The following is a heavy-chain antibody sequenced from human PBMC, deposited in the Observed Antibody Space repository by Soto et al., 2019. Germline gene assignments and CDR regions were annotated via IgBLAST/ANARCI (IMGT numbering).Heavy chain of an antibody. CDR3: ARETSQNVYSHYGMDV. CDR1: GLSFRGSD. CDR2: INDSGTT. V-gene: IGHV4-34*01. J-gene: IGHJ6*02. Sequence: XETLSLTFTIDGLSFRGSDWSWIRQPPGKGLDWIGEINDSGTTNYNPSLKSRVTISADTSKTHFSLRLTSVAAADTAVYYCARETSQNVYSHYGMDVWGQGTTVTVSS.